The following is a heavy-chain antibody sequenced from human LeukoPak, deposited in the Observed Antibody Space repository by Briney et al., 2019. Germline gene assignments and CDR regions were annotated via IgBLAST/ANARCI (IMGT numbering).Heavy chain of an antibody. Sequence: SETLSLTCTVSGGSISNDYWSWIRQPPGEGLEWIGKIYYSGSTNYNPSLKSRVTISVDTSKNQFSLKLSSVTAAHTAVYYCARHKWDTSLDYWGQGTLVTVSS. V-gene: IGHV4-59*08. CDR3: ARHKWDTSLDY. D-gene: IGHD5-18*01. J-gene: IGHJ4*02. CDR2: IYYSGST. CDR1: GGSISNDY.